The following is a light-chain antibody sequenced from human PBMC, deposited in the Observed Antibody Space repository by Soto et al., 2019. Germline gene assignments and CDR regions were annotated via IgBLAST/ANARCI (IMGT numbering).Light chain of an antibody. CDR1: SXXIGASSD. J-gene: IGLJ3*02. Sequence: QSVLTQPPSVSGAPGQRVTISCTGSSXXIGASSDVHWYQQLPGTAPKLLIYGNSNRPSGVPDRFSGSKSGTSASLAIXGXXXXXXXXXXXQSYDSSLSGWVFGGGTKLTVL. V-gene: IGLV1-40*01. CDR3: QSYDSSLSGWV. CDR2: GNS.